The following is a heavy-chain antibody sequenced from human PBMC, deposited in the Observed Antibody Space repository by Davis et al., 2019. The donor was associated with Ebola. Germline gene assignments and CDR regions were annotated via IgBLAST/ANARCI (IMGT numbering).Heavy chain of an antibody. CDR2: VEHHGRT. CDR3: AGALRFLEWS. D-gene: IGHD3-3*01. CDR1: GGSISPYY. V-gene: IGHV4-59*01. J-gene: IGHJ4*02. Sequence: PSETLSLTCTVSGGSISPYYWSWIRQTPGKGLDWIGYVEHHGRTEYIPSFNSRVTISVDTSKNQFSLKLRSVTAADTAVYYCAGALRFLEWSWGQGTLVTVSS.